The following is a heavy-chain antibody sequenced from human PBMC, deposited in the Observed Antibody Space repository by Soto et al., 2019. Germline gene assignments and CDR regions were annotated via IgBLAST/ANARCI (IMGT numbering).Heavy chain of an antibody. CDR1: GGSISSSSYY. J-gene: IGHJ6*02. Sequence: PSETLSLTCTVSGGSISSSSYYWGGIRQPPGKGLEWIGSIYYSGSTYYNPSLKSRVTISVDTSKNQFSLKLSSVTAADTAVYYCAGDIAARSYGMDVWGQGTTVTVSS. D-gene: IGHD6-6*01. V-gene: IGHV4-39*01. CDR2: IYYSGST. CDR3: AGDIAARSYGMDV.